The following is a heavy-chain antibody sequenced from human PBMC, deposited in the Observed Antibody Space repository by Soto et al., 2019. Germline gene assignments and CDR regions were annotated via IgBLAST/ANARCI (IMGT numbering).Heavy chain of an antibody. V-gene: IGHV3-7*01. Sequence: EVQLVESGGDLVQPGESLRLSCMASGFTFSGFWMAWVRQVPGKGLEWVANLKGDGSKENYVDSVKGRFTISRDNAKNSLYLQMNSLRVEDTALYYCARDLNYGLSSVYYEVFDTWGQGTMVTVSS. D-gene: IGHD3-3*01. J-gene: IGHJ3*02. CDR3: ARDLNYGLSSVYYEVFDT. CDR2: LKGDGSKE. CDR1: GFTFSGFW.